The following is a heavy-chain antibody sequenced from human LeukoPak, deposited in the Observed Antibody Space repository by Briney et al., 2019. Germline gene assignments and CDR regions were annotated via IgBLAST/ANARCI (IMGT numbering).Heavy chain of an antibody. CDR3: ARDQGITARLFEY. D-gene: IGHD6-6*01. Sequence: GGSLRLSCAASGFTFSDFSMNWVRQAPGKGLEWVAIIWYDGTNKYYADSVKGRFTISRDDSKNTLYLQMNSLRAEDTAVYYCARDQGITARLFEYWGQGTLVTVSS. J-gene: IGHJ4*02. CDR2: IWYDGTNK. V-gene: IGHV3-33*08. CDR1: GFTFSDFS.